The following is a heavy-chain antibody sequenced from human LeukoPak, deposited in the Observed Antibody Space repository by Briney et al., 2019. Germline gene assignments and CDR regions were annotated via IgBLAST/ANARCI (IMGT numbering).Heavy chain of an antibody. CDR3: ARTHYYGSGTYFQTPFDY. CDR2: ISGSGGST. V-gene: IGHV3-23*01. Sequence: GGSLRLSCVASGFTFSSYAMSWVRQAPGKGLEWVSAISGSGGSTYYADSVKGRFTISRDNSKNTLYLQMNSLRPEDTAIYYCARTHYYGSGTYFQTPFDYWGQGTLVTVSS. CDR1: GFTFSSYA. D-gene: IGHD3-10*01. J-gene: IGHJ4*02.